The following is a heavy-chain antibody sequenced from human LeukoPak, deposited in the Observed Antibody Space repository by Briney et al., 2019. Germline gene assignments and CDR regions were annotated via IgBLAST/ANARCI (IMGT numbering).Heavy chain of an antibody. CDR2: INPSGGST. CDR3: ARDGYYYGSGSYEAEDAFDI. J-gene: IGHJ3*02. CDR1: GYTFTSYY. V-gene: IGHV1-46*01. D-gene: IGHD3-10*01. Sequence: ASVKVSCKASGYTFTSYYMHWVRQAPGQGLEWMGIINPSGGSTSYAQKFQGRVTMTRDTSTSTVYMELSSLRSEDTAVYYCARDGYYYGSGSYEAEDAFDIWGQGTMVTVSS.